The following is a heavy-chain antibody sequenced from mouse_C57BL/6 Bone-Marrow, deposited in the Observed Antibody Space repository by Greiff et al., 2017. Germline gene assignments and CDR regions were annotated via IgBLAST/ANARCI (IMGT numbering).Heavy chain of an antibody. V-gene: IGHV1-62-2*01. CDR2: FYPGSGSI. Sequence: VKLMESGAELVKPGASVKLSCKASGYIFTEYTIHWVKQRSGQGLEWIGWFYPGSGSIKYNERFKDKATLTADESSNTVYMELSRLTSEDSAVYFCARHERYYDYEGYFDYWGQGTTLTVSS. CDR3: ARHERYYDYEGYFDY. D-gene: IGHD2-4*01. J-gene: IGHJ2*01. CDR1: GYIFTEYT.